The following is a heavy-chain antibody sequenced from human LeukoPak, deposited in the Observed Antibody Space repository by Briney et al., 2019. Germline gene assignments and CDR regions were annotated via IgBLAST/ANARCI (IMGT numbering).Heavy chain of an antibody. V-gene: IGHV3-23*01. Sequence: PGGSLRLSCVASEFTFSSYSMSWVRQAPGRGPEWVSSITSSGDLTFYTDSVKGRFTISRDNAKNTLYLQMNSLRAEDTAIYYCARLLWSGFMGRVFDNWGPGNLLTVSS. CDR2: ITSSGDLT. CDR3: ARLLWSGFMGRVFDN. J-gene: IGHJ4*02. CDR1: EFTFSSYS. D-gene: IGHD3-3*01.